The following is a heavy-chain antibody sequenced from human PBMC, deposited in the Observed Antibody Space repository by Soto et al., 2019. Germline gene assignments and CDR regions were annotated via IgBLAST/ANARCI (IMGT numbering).Heavy chain of an antibody. D-gene: IGHD6-19*01. CDR2: VSHDGRIP. CDR3: AKGGRQWLVTSDFNY. CDR1: GFTFSDYA. V-gene: IGHV3-30*18. Sequence: VQLVESGGGVVQPGRSLRLSCAASGFTFSDYAMHWVRQPPGKGLEWVAVVSHDGRIPNYADSVKGRFTISRDSSKNTVSLEMTSLRAEDTAVYYCAKGGRQWLVTSDFNYWGQGALVTVSS. J-gene: IGHJ4*02.